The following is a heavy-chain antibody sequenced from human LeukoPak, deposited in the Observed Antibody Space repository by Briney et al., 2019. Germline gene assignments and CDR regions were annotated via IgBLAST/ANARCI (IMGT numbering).Heavy chain of an antibody. CDR3: ARGYFGSWYYFDC. CDR2: IGTAGDT. D-gene: IGHD6-13*01. CDR1: GFTFSSYD. J-gene: IGHJ4*02. Sequence: PGGSLRLSCAASGFTFSSYDMHWVRQATGKGLKWVSAIGTAGDTYYPGSVKGRFTISRENAKNSLYLQMNSLRAGDTAVYYCARGYFGSWYYFDCWGQGTLVTVPS. V-gene: IGHV3-13*01.